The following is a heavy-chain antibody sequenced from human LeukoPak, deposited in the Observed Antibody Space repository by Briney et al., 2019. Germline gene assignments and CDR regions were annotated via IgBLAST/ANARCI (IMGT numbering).Heavy chain of an antibody. CDR3: ARDSDGYNTPQQFDY. Sequence: ASVKVSFKASGYTFTSYGISWVRQAPGQGLEWMGWISAYNGNTNYAHKLQGRVTMTTDTSTSTAYMELRSLRSDDTAVYYCARDSDGYNTPQQFDYWGQGTLVTVSS. J-gene: IGHJ4*02. CDR2: ISAYNGNT. V-gene: IGHV1-18*01. CDR1: GYTFTSYG. D-gene: IGHD5-24*01.